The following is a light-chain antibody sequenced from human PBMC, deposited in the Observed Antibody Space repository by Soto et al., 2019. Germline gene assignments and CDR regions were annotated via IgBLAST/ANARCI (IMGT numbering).Light chain of an antibody. CDR2: DVS. J-gene: IGLJ1*01. Sequence: CVLTQPASVSGSPGQSITISCTGTSSDVGGYNYVSWYQSHPGEAPKLIIYDVSNRPSGVSDRFSGSKSGNTASLTISGLQAEDEADYYCSSYTSSISYVFGTGTKVTVL. V-gene: IGLV2-14*03. CDR3: SSYTSSISYV. CDR1: SSDVGGYNY.